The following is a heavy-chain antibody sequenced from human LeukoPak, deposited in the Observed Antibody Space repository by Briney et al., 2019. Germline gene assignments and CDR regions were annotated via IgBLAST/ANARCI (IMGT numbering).Heavy chain of an antibody. V-gene: IGHV1-46*01. D-gene: IGHD2-21*02. CDR3: ARDLRVTAMADAFDI. CDR1: GYSFTSHY. CDR2: INPSGSST. Sequence: ASVKVSCKASGYSFTSHYMHWVRQAPGQGLEWLGLINPSGSSTLYAQKFQGRVTMTRDMSTTTDYMELSSLRSEDTAVYYCARDLRVTAMADAFDIWGQGTMVTVSS. J-gene: IGHJ3*02.